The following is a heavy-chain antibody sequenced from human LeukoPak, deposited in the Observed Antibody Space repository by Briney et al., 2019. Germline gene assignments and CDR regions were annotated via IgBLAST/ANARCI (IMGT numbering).Heavy chain of an antibody. CDR3: ARGLARTSSGWYSFDY. J-gene: IGHJ4*02. CDR2: INPNSGGT. V-gene: IGHV1-2*02. CDR1: GYTFTGYY. D-gene: IGHD6-19*01. Sequence: GASVKVSCKASGYTFTGYYMHWVRQAPGQGLEWMGWINPNSGGTNYAQKFQGRVTMTRDTSISTAYMELSRLRSEDTAVYYCARGLARTSSGWYSFDYWGQGTLVTVSS.